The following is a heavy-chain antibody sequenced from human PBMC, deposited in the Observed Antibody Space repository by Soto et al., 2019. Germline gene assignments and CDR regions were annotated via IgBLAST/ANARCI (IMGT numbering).Heavy chain of an antibody. CDR1: GGSFSGYY. J-gene: IGHJ4*02. Sequence: QVQLQQWGAGLLKPSETLSLTCAVYGGSFSGYYWSWIRQPPGKGLEWIGEINHSGSTNYNPSLKSRVTISVDTSKNQFSLKLSSVTAADTAVYYCARRVITMIVVVQRGFDYWGQGTLVTVSS. CDR3: ARRVITMIVVVQRGFDY. CDR2: INHSGST. V-gene: IGHV4-34*01. D-gene: IGHD3-22*01.